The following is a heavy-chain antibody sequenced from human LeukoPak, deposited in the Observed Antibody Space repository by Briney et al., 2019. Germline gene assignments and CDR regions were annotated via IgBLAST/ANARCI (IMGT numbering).Heavy chain of an antibody. J-gene: IGHJ6*03. CDR3: ARGPGVTIFGAYYYYYYMDV. V-gene: IGHV4-61*09. Sequence: PSETLSLTFTVSGGSISSGSYYWSWIRQPAGKGLEWIGHIYTSGSTNYNPSLKSRVTISVDTSKNQFSLKLSSVTAADTAVYYCARGPGVTIFGAYYYYYYMDVWGKGTTVTVSS. D-gene: IGHD3-3*01. CDR2: IYTSGST. CDR1: GGSISSGSYY.